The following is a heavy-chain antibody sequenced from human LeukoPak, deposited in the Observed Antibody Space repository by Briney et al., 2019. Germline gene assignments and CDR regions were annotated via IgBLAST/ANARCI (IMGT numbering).Heavy chain of an antibody. V-gene: IGHV3-53*01. CDR1: GFTFSSYA. CDR3: ARGNPGGEFY. CDR2: IYSGGST. J-gene: IGHJ4*02. D-gene: IGHD1-14*01. Sequence: GGSLRLSCAASGFTFSSYAMSWVRPAPGKGLEWVSVIYSGGSTYYADSVKGRFTISRDNSKNTLYLQMNSLRAEDTAVYYCARGNPGGEFYWGQGTLVTVSS.